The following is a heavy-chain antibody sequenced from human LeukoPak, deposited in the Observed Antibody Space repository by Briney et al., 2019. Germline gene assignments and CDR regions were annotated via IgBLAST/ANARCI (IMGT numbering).Heavy chain of an antibody. V-gene: IGHV4-4*02. CDR3: ARDLDY. Sequence: SETLSLTCTVSGDSINSLDLWSWVRQPPGKGLEWIGEMYLSGTTHSNPSVKSRVTISIDKSKNQFSLKLSSVTAADTAVYYCARDLDYWGQGTLVTVSS. J-gene: IGHJ4*02. CDR1: GDSINSLDL. CDR2: MYLSGTT.